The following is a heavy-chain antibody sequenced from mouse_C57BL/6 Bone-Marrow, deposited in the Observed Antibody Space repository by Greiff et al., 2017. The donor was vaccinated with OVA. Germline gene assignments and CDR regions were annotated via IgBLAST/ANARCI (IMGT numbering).Heavy chain of an antibody. CDR1: GYTFTSYW. J-gene: IGHJ1*03. CDR3: ARWGLYFDV. CDR2: IYPGSGST. Sequence: QVQLQQPGAELVKPGASVKMSCKASGYTFTSYWITWVKQRPGQGLEWIGDIYPGSGSTNYNEKFKSKATLTVATSSSTAYMQLSSLTSEDSAVYYGARWGLYFDVWGTGTTVTVSS. D-gene: IGHD3-3*01. V-gene: IGHV1-55*01.